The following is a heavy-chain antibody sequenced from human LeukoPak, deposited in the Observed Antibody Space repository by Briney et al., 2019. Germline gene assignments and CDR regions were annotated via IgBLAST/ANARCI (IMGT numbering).Heavy chain of an antibody. D-gene: IGHD2-2*01. V-gene: IGHV4-34*01. J-gene: IGHJ4*02. CDR2: INHSGST. CDR3: ARGVCSSTSCYSYYFDY. Sequence: SETLSLTCAVYGGSFSGYYWSWIRQPPGKGLESIGEINHSGSTNYNPSLKSRVTISVDTSKNQFSLKLSSVTAADTAVYYCARGVCSSTSCYSYYFDYWGQGTLVTVSS. CDR1: GGSFSGYY.